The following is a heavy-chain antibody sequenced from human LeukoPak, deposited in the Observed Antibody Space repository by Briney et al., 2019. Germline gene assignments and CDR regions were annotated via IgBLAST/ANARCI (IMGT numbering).Heavy chain of an antibody. V-gene: IGHV1-46*01. CDR2: INPSGGST. CDR3: ARVKGTTGYYYYGMDV. J-gene: IGHJ6*02. Sequence: GASVKVSCKASGYTFTSYYMHWVRQAPGQGLEWMGIINPSGGSTSYTQKFQGRVTMTRDTSTSTVYMELSSLRSEDTAVYYCARVKGTTGYYYYGMDVWGQGTTVTVSS. D-gene: IGHD4-11*01. CDR1: GYTFTSYY.